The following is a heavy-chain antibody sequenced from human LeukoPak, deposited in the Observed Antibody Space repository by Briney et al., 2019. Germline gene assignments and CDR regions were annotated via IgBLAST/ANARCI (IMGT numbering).Heavy chain of an antibody. D-gene: IGHD6-19*01. CDR1: GYLFIAYY. V-gene: IGHV1-2*02. CDR3: ASDGSPVAVSGQTYYFDY. J-gene: IGHJ4*02. Sequence: GSSVKVSCKASGYLFIAYYMHWVRQAPGQGLEWMGWINPNTGDTKYAQKFQGRVVMTRDTSVSTAYMDLRSLKSDDTAVYYCASDGSPVAVSGQTYYFDYWGQGTLVTVSS. CDR2: INPNTGDT.